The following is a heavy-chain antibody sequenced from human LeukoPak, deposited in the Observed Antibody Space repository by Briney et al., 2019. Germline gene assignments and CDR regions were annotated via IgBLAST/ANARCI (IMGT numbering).Heavy chain of an antibody. V-gene: IGHV5-51*01. CDR2: IYPGDSDT. Sequence: HGESLKISCKGSGYSFTSYWIGWVRQMPGKGLGWMGIIYPGDSDTRYSPSFQGQVTISADKSISTAYLQWSSLKASDTAMYYCARPKLGEGGAVGAFDIWGQGTMVTVSS. D-gene: IGHD1-26*01. J-gene: IGHJ3*02. CDR1: GYSFTSYW. CDR3: ARPKLGEGGAVGAFDI.